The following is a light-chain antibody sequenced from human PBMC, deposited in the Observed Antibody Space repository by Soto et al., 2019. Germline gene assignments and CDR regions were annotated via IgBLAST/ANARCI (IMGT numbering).Light chain of an antibody. CDR1: QSVPKSY. V-gene: IGKV3-20*01. Sequence: IVLTQSPGTLYFSPGERATLSCRASQSVPKSYLAWYQQRPGQAPRLLIYDASNRATGIPDRFSGSESGTDFTLTISRLEPEDFAVYYCHQYAWSPLTFGQGTRLEIK. CDR2: DAS. J-gene: IGKJ5*01. CDR3: HQYAWSPLT.